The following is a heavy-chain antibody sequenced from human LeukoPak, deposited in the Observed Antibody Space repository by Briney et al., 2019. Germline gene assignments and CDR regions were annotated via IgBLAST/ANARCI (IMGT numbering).Heavy chain of an antibody. V-gene: IGHV1-18*01. CDR2: ISAYNGNT. J-gene: IGHJ5*02. CDR3: AREGSQNWFDP. CDR1: GYTFISYG. Sequence: ASVKVSCKASGYTFISYGISWVRQAPGQGPEWMGWISAYNGNTNYAQKLQGRVTMTTDTSTSTAYMELRSLRTDDTAVYYCAREGSQNWFDPWGQGTLVTVSS.